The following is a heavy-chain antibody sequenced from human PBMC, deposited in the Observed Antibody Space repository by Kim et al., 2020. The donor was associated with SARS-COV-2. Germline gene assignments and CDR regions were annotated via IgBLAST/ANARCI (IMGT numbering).Heavy chain of an antibody. Sequence: SLKSRVTISVDTSKNQFSLKLSSVTAADTAVYYCARGEPLYSSSSHWFDPWGQGTLVTVSS. D-gene: IGHD6-6*01. V-gene: IGHV4-31*02. J-gene: IGHJ5*02. CDR3: ARGEPLYSSSSHWFDP.